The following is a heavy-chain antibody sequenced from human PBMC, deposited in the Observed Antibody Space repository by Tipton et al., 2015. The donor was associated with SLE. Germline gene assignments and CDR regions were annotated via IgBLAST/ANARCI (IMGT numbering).Heavy chain of an antibody. CDR3: ARDGGVGATRGAFDI. V-gene: IGHV4-61*02. CDR1: GGSISSGSYY. CDR2: IYTSGST. D-gene: IGHD1-26*01. J-gene: IGHJ3*02. Sequence: TLSLTCTVSGGSISSGSYYWSWIRQPAGKGLEWIGRIYTSGSTNYNPSLKSRVTISVDTSKNQFSLKLSSVTAADTAVYYCARDGGVGATRGAFDIWGQGTMVTVSS.